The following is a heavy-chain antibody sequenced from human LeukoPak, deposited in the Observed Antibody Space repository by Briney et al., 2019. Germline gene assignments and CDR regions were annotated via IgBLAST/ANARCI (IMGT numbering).Heavy chain of an antibody. CDR1: GFTFSDVY. J-gene: IGHJ4*02. CDR3: ARDLRLDF. CDR2: ISSSGSST. V-gene: IGHV3-11*06. Sequence: PGGSLRLSCAASGFTFSDVYMSWIRQAPGKGLEWVSYISSSGSSTKYADSVKGRFTISRDNAKNSLYLQMNSLRVEDTAVYYCARDLRLDFWGQGALSPSPQ.